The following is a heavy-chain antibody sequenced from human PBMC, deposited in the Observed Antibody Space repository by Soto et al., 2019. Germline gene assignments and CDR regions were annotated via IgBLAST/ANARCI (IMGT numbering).Heavy chain of an antibody. Sequence: QVQLVQSGAEVKKPGASVKVSCKASGYTFITYGVSWVRQAPGQGLDWQGWISTYNGNTRYAERLQGRVTMTTDTTTNTAYMELRNRRSDDTAAYYCARGPTDYYDNSANYFLDYWGQGTLVTVSS. CDR1: GYTFITYG. CDR3: ARGPTDYYDNSANYFLDY. J-gene: IGHJ4*02. CDR2: ISTYNGNT. D-gene: IGHD3-22*01. V-gene: IGHV1-18*01.